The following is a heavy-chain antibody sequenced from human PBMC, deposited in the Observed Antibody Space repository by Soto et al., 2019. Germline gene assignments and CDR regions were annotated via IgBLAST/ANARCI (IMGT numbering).Heavy chain of an antibody. J-gene: IGHJ4*02. CDR1: GFSLTTSGVG. V-gene: IGHV2-5*02. CDR2: IYWDDDK. Sequence: QITLKESGPTLVKPTQTLTLTCTFSGFSLTTSGVGVGWIRQPPGKALEWLALIYWDDDKRYSSPLKSRLTITKDTVKNQEVLRITNMGPVDTATYYCAHRPSDGYGLLDYWGLGALVTVSS. D-gene: IGHD5-12*01. CDR3: AHRPSDGYGLLDY.